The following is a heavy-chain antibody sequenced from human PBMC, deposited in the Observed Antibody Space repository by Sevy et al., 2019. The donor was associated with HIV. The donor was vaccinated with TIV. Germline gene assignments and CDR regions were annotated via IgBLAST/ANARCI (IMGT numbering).Heavy chain of an antibody. V-gene: IGHV3-30*04. D-gene: IGHD5-12*01. CDR1: GFSFSNYA. CDR3: AKDGNIGYTDFDY. Sequence: GGSLRLSCAASGFSFSNYAMHWVRQAPGKGLEWVAVISTDINKQYYADSVRGRFTISRDNFKNTLYLQMDSLSTEDTAMYYCAKDGNIGYTDFDYWGQGTLVTVSS. J-gene: IGHJ4*02. CDR2: ISTDINKQ.